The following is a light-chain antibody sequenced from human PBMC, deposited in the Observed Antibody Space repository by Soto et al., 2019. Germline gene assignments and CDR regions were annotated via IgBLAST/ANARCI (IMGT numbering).Light chain of an antibody. V-gene: IGKV3-15*01. CDR3: NQYDDGPYT. CDR1: QSVRTN. J-gene: IGKJ2*01. Sequence: VMTQSPAILSVSPGERATLSCRASQSVRTNVAWYQQIPGQTPRPLIYGASTRATGIPVRFSGSASGTDFTLTISSLQPEDCAVYYCNQYDDGPYTFGQGTKVDIK. CDR2: GAS.